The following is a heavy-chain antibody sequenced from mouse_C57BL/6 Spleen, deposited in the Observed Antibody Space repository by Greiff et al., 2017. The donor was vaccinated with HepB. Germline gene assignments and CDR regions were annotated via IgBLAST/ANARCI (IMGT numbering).Heavy chain of an antibody. D-gene: IGHD2-5*01. Sequence: QVQLQQPGAELVKPGASVKLSCKASGYTFTSYWMQWVKQRPGQGLEWIGEIDPSDSYTNYNQKFKGKATLTVDTSSSTAYMQLSSLTSEDSAVYNCARGYSNFFDYWGQGTTLTVSS. J-gene: IGHJ2*01. CDR1: GYTFTSYW. CDR2: IDPSDSYT. CDR3: ARGYSNFFDY. V-gene: IGHV1-50*01.